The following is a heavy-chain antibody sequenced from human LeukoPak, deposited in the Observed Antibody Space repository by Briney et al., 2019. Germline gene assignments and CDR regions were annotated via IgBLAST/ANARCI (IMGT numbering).Heavy chain of an antibody. Sequence: SETLSLTCTVSGGSISSYYWSWIRQPPGKGLEWIGYIYYSGSTNYNPSLKSRVTISVDTSKNQFSLKLSSVTAADTAVYYCASGLNQPYGSGYYFDYWGQGTLVTVSS. CDR2: IYYSGST. V-gene: IGHV4-59*01. CDR1: GGSISSYY. D-gene: IGHD3-10*01. CDR3: ASGLNQPYGSGYYFDY. J-gene: IGHJ4*02.